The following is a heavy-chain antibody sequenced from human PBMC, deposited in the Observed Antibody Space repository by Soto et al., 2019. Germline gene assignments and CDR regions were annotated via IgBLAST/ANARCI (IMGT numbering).Heavy chain of an antibody. CDR3: AGIVATEWLRFGVFDY. CDR1: GGSISSYY. D-gene: IGHD5-12*01. J-gene: IGHJ4*02. CDR2: IYHSGSS. V-gene: IGHV4-4*08. Sequence: SETLSLTCTVSGGSISSYYWSWIRQPPGKGLEWIGYIYHSGSSNYNPSLKSRVTISVDTSKNQFSLKLSSVTAADTAVYYCAGIVATEWLRFGVFDYWGQGTLVTVSS.